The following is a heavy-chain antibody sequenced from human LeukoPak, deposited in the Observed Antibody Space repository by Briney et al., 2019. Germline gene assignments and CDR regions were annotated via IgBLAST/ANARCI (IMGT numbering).Heavy chain of an antibody. CDR3: ARDLATALMDV. CDR1: GGSISSGDYY. J-gene: IGHJ6*04. CDR2: IYYSGST. V-gene: IGHV4-30-4*08. Sequence: SETLSLTCTVSGGSISSGDYYWSWIHQPLGKGLEWIGYIYYSGSTYYNPSLKSRVTISVDTSKNQFSPKLSSVTAADTAVYYCARDLATALMDVWGKGTTVTVSS. D-gene: IGHD5-12*01.